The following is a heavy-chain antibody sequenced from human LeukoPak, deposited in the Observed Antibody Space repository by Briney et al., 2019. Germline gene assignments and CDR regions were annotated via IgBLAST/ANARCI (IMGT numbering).Heavy chain of an antibody. CDR2: VYYSGST. D-gene: IGHD3-10*01. CDR3: ARGRGDY. V-gene: IGHV4-30-4*01. J-gene: IGHJ4*02. CDR1: GGSVSSPDYY. Sequence: SETLSLTCTVSGGSVSSPDYYWSWIRQPPGKGLEWIGYVYYSGSTSYNPSLKSRLTISMDTSKNQFSLNLSSVTAADTAVYYCARGRGDYWGQGTLVTVSS.